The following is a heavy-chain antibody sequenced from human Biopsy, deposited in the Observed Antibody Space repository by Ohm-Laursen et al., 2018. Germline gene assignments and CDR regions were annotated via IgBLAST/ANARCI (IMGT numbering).Heavy chain of an antibody. J-gene: IGHJ6*02. CDR2: IIPILGTV. CDR3: ASGDIGGIGLDV. CDR1: GDTFTTSA. Sequence: ASVKVSCKASGDTFTTSAISWVRQVPGQGLNWMGRIIPILGTVDYGQNFQGRVTIRADTSTTFLELTSLRYDDTAVYYCASGDIGGIGLDVWGLGTTVTVSS. V-gene: IGHV1-69*04. D-gene: IGHD3-10*01.